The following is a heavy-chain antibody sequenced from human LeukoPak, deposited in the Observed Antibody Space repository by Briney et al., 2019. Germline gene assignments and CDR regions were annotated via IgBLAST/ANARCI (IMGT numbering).Heavy chain of an antibody. CDR3: ARDRPPQLVRPFDY. Sequence: PAASVKLSCKASAYTSTGYYMHWVRQAHAQGHEWMGWINPNSGGTNYAHKFQGRVTMTRDTSISTAYMELSRLRSDDTAVYYCARDRPPQLVRPFDYWGQGTLVTVSS. V-gene: IGHV1-2*07. CDR1: AYTSTGYY. J-gene: IGHJ4*02. CDR2: INPNSGGT. D-gene: IGHD6-13*01.